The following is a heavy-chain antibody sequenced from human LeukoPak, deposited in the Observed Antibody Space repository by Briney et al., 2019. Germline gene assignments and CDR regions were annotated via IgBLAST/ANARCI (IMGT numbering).Heavy chain of an antibody. V-gene: IGHV1-18*01. CDR2: ISAYNGNT. CDR3: ARAYYYDSSGYYPNHYFYYYMDV. Sequence: GASVKVSCTASGYTFTSYGISWVRQAPGQGLEWMGWISAYNGNTNYAQKLQGRVTMTTDTSTSTAYLELRSLRSDDTAVYYCARAYYYDSSGYYPNHYFYYYMDVWGKGTTVTVSS. J-gene: IGHJ6*03. D-gene: IGHD3-22*01. CDR1: GYTFTSYG.